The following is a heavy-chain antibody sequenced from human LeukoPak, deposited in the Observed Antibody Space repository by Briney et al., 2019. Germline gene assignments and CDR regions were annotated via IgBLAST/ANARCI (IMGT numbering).Heavy chain of an antibody. V-gene: IGHV4-39*01. D-gene: IGHD6-13*01. J-gene: IGHJ5*01. CDR2: IYYSGST. CDR3: ARQVRIAAAGTGWFDS. Sequence: ASETLSLTCTVSGGSISSSSYYWGWIRQPPGKGLEWIGSIYYSGSTYYNPSLKSRVTISVDTSKNQFSLKLSSVTAADTAVNYCARQVRIAAAGTGWFDSWGQGTLVTASS. CDR1: GGSISSSSYY.